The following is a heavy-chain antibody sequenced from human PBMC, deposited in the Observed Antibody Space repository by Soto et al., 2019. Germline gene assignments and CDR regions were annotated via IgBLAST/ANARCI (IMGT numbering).Heavy chain of an antibody. V-gene: IGHV1-46*01. CDR1: GGTFSSYA. J-gene: IGHJ5*01. Sequence: ASVKVSCKASGGTFSSYAISWVRQAPGQGLEWMGIINPSGSRTSCAQKFQGRVTMTRDTSTSTVYMELSSLRSDDTAVYYCARDNSHQTTWWFDYWGQGTLVTVSS. D-gene: IGHD4-17*01. CDR3: ARDNSHQTTWWFDY. CDR2: INPSGSRT.